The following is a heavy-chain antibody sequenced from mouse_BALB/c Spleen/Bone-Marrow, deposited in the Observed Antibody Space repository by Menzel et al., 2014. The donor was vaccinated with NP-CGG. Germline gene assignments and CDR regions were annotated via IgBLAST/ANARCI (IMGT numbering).Heavy chain of an antibody. J-gene: IGHJ3*01. V-gene: IGHV1-77*01. D-gene: IGHD1-1*01. CDR2: SYPGSGSI. Sequence: QVQMQQSGAGLVKTGASAKMCCKASGYTFTDYIITWVKQRPGQGLKWIGESYPGSGSIYYNDKFKGNATLTADRSTNTSYMQFTSLTSEDSAVYFGARSNYYGSRSVGVFAHRSQATLVPVSA. CDR1: GYTFTDYI. CDR3: ARSNYYGSRSVGVFAH.